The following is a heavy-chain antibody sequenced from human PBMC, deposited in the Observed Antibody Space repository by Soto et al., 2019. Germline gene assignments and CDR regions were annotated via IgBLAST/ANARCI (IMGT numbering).Heavy chain of an antibody. J-gene: IGHJ6*02. D-gene: IGHD3-9*01. CDR2: IYDSGATT. V-gene: IGHV3-23*01. CDR1: GFTFSSYA. CDR3: ARDQADYDILTGSGGMDV. Sequence: GGSLRLSCAASGFTFSSYAMIWVRQAPGKGLEWVSSIYDSGATTYYADSVKGRFTISRDNSRNMLYVQMNSLRAEDTAVYYCARDQADYDILTGSGGMDVWGQGPTVTVSS.